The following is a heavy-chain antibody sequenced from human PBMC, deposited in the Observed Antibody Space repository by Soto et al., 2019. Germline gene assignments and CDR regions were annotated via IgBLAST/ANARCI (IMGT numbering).Heavy chain of an antibody. CDR3: ARDRLYYCGSGFYGMDV. CDR2: ISYDGSNK. CDR1: GFTFSSYA. Sequence: GGSLRLACAASGFTFSSYAMHWVRQAPGKGLEWVAVISYDGSNKEYAVSVKGRFTISRDNSKNTLYLQMNSLRAEDTAVYYCARDRLYYCGSGFYGMDVWGQGTTVTVSS. V-gene: IGHV3-30-3*01. J-gene: IGHJ6*02. D-gene: IGHD3-10*01.